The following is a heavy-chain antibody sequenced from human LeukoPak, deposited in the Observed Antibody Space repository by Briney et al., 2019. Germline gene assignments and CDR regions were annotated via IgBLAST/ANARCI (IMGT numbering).Heavy chain of an antibody. D-gene: IGHD3-22*01. CDR1: GGSFSGYY. J-gene: IGHJ4*02. Sequence: SETLSLTCAVYGGSFSGYYWSWVRQPPGKGLEWIGEINHSGSTKYNPSLKSRVTISVDTSKNQFSLKLSSVTAADTAVYYCARDRDYYDSSGYYYGPTYFDYWGQGTLVTVSS. CDR3: ARDRDYYDSSGYYYGPTYFDY. V-gene: IGHV4-34*01. CDR2: INHSGST.